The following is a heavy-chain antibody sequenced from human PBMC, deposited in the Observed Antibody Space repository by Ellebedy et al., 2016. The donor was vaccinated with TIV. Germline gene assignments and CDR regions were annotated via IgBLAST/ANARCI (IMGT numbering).Heavy chain of an antibody. D-gene: IGHD2-15*01. Sequence: GGSLRLSXAASGFTFSSSDMHWVRQATGKVLEWVSAISTGGDTYYPGSVKGRFTISRENAKSSLYLQMDSLSPGDTAVYFCAREGRGSGAFDWFFDLWGRGTLVTVSS. V-gene: IGHV3-13*01. J-gene: IGHJ2*01. CDR3: AREGRGSGAFDWFFDL. CDR1: GFTFSSSD. CDR2: ISTGGDT.